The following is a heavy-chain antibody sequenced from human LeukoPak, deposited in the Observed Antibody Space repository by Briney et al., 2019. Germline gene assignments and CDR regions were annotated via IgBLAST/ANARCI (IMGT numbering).Heavy chain of an antibody. V-gene: IGHV1-18*01. J-gene: IGHJ4*02. CDR2: ISAYNGNT. Sequence: ASVKVSCKASGYIYTSYGINWVRQAPGQGLEWMGWISAYNGNTKYAQKLQDRVTMTTDTSTSTAHMELRSLRTDDTAVYYCTRGPEWFGVNVDYWGQGTLVTVSS. CDR3: TRGPEWFGVNVDY. D-gene: IGHD3-10*01. CDR1: GYIYTSYG.